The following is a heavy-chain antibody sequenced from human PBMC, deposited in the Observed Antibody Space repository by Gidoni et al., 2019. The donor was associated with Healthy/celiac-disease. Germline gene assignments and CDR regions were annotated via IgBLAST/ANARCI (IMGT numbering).Heavy chain of an antibody. CDR1: GCTFSSYA. CDR3: ARDRVDDYGDYEGAFDI. CDR2: RSYDGGNK. V-gene: IGHV3-30-3*01. D-gene: IGHD4-17*01. Sequence: QVQLVESGGGVVHPGRSLRLSCAASGCTFSSYAMHWVRQAPGKGLEWVAVRSYDGGNKYYADSVKGRFTISRDNSKNTLYLQMNSLRAEDTAVYYCARDRVDDYGDYEGAFDIWGQGTMVTVSS. J-gene: IGHJ3*02.